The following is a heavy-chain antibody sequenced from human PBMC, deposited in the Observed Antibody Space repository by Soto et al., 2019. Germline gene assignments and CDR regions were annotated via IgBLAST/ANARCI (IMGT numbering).Heavy chain of an antibody. CDR1: GDTFTIFA. D-gene: IGHD5-12*01. CDR3: ARDLGSGYDPGDY. V-gene: IGHV1-69*12. J-gene: IGHJ4*02. Sequence: QVQLVQSGAEVKKPGSSVKVSCKASGDTFTIFAISWVRQAPGQGLEWMGGIIPTIGTTNYAQRFQGRIRITGDGSTGTAYMELSSLKSEDTAVYYCARDLGSGYDPGDYWGQGTLVTVSS. CDR2: IIPTIGTT.